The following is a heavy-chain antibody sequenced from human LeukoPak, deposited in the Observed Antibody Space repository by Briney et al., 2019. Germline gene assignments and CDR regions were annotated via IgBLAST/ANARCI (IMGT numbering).Heavy chain of an antibody. Sequence: SETLSLTCTVSGGSISSYYWSWIRQPPGKGLEWIGYIYFSGSTNYNPSLKSRVTISVDTSKNQFSLKLSSVTAADTAVYYCAGRFGEGPHDYWGQGTLVTVSS. CDR3: AGRFGEGPHDY. CDR2: IYFSGST. CDR1: GGSISSYY. J-gene: IGHJ4*02. D-gene: IGHD3-10*01. V-gene: IGHV4-59*01.